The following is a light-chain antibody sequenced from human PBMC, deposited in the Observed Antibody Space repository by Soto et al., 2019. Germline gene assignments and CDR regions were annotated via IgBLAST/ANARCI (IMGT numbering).Light chain of an antibody. Sequence: SYELTQPPSVSVSPGQTASITCSGDKLGDKYACWYQQKPGQSPVLVIYQDSKRPSGIPERFSGSNSGNTATLTISGIQAMDEADYYCQAWDSSTAYVVFGGGTKLTVL. V-gene: IGLV3-1*01. CDR3: QAWDSSTAYVV. J-gene: IGLJ2*01. CDR2: QDS. CDR1: KLGDKY.